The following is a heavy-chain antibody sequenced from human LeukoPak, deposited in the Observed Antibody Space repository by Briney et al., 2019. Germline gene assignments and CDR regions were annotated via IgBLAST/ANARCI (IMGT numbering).Heavy chain of an antibody. CDR1: GGPFSGYY. V-gene: IGHV4-34*01. J-gene: IGHJ6*03. D-gene: IGHD3-22*01. Sequence: PSETLSLTCAVHGGPFSGYYWSWIRQSPGKGLEWIGEINHSGSTNYNPSLKSRVTMSVDTSKNQFSLRLSSMTAADTARYYCARGSFYDSSGYSDYYFYHYMDVWGTGTTVAVSS. CDR2: INHSGST. CDR3: ARGSFYDSSGYSDYYFYHYMDV.